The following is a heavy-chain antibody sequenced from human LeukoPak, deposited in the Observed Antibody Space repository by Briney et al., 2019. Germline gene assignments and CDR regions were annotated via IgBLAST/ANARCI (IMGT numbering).Heavy chain of an antibody. CDR2: MYYSGST. CDR1: GGSISSGDYD. V-gene: IGHV4-30-4*01. J-gene: IGHJ5*02. Sequence: SETLSLTCTVSGGSISSGDYDWSWIRQPPGKGLEWIGYMYYSGSTYYNPSLKSRATISVDTSKNQFSLKLTSVTAADTAVYYCVRPYYYDSRIDPWGQGTLVTVSS. CDR3: VRPYYYDSRIDP. D-gene: IGHD3-22*01.